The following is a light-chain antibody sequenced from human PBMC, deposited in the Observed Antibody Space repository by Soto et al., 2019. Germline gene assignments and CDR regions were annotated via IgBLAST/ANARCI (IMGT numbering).Light chain of an antibody. CDR1: SSDVGTYDF. CDR2: DVS. CDR3: CLYAVTLYV. J-gene: IGLJ1*01. V-gene: IGLV2-11*01. Sequence: QSALTQPRSVSGSPGQSVTISCTGTSSDVGTYDFVSWYQQHPGKAPRLMIFDVSERPSGVPDRFSGSKSGNTASLTISGLQAEDEDDYYCCLYAVTLYVSGNGTKVT.